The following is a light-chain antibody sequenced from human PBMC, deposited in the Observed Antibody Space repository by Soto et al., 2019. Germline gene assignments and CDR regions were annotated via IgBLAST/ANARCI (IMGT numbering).Light chain of an antibody. CDR1: QTISSW. Sequence: DIQMTQSPSTLSGSVGDRVTITCRASQTISSWLAWYQQKPGKAPKLLIYKASTLKSGVPSRFSGSGSGTESTLTISSLQPDDFATYYCQHYNSYSEACGQVTKVDIK. CDR2: KAS. V-gene: IGKV1-5*03. CDR3: QHYNSYSEA. J-gene: IGKJ1*01.